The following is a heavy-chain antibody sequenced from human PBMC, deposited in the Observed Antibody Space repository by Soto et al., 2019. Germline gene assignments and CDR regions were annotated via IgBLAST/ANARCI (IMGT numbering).Heavy chain of an antibody. V-gene: IGHV2-5*02. CDR2: IYWDDDK. D-gene: IGHD2-15*01. Sequence: QITLKESGPTLVKPTQTLTLTCTFSGFSLSTSGVGVAWIRQPPGKALEWLALIYWDDDKRYRPSLESRLTNTKDTXXXQVVLTXXXMDSVDTATYYCAYLPCSGGSCYWFSFSGMDVWGQGTTVTVSS. J-gene: IGHJ6*02. CDR3: AYLPCSGGSCYWFSFSGMDV. CDR1: GFSLSTSGVG.